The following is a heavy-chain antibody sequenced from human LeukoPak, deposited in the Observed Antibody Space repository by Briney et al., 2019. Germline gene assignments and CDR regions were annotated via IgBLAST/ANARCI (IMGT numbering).Heavy chain of an antibody. J-gene: IGHJ3*02. CDR1: GFTFSSYE. D-gene: IGHD6-13*01. V-gene: IGHV3-48*03. CDR3: AKDLGAAAVNAFDI. Sequence: GGSLRLSCAASGFTFSSYEMNWVRQAPGKGLEWVSYISSSGSTIYYADSVKGRFTISRDNSKNTLYLQMNSLRAEDTAVYYCAKDLGAAAVNAFDIWGQGTMVTVSS. CDR2: ISSSGSTI.